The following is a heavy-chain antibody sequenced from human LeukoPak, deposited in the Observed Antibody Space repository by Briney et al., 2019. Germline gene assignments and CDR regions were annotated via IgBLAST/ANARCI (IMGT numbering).Heavy chain of an antibody. CDR3: AKDLGMGGGSCFHH. D-gene: IGHD2-15*01. J-gene: IGHJ5*02. V-gene: IGHV3-23*01. Sequence: GGSLRLSCAASGFTFSNAWMTWVRQAPGKGLEWVSAISGSGGNTYYAGSVKGRFTISRDNSRNTLYLQMNSLRVEDTAVYYCAKDLGMGGGSCFHHWGQGILVTVSS. CDR1: GFTFSNAW. CDR2: ISGSGGNT.